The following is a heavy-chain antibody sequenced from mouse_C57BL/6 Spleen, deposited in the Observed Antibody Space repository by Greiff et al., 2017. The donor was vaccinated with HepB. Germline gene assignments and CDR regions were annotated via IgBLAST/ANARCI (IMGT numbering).Heavy chain of an antibody. D-gene: IGHD2-1*01. J-gene: IGHJ3*01. V-gene: IGHV14-1*01. Sequence: VQLQQSGAELVRPGASVKLSCPASGFNIKDYYLHWVTQRPEQGMEWIGRIDPEDGDTEYAPKFQGKATMTADTSSNTAYLQLSSLTSEDTAVYYCTLYYGNRAWFAYWGQGTLVTVSA. CDR1: GFNIKDYY. CDR3: TLYYGNRAWFAY. CDR2: IDPEDGDT.